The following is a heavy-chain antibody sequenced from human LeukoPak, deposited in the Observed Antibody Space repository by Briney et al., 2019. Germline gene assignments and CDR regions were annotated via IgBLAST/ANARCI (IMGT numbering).Heavy chain of an antibody. D-gene: IGHD6-19*01. CDR1: GGSISSSSYY. CDR3: ARGKQWLGYNWFDP. CDR2: IYYSGST. Sequence: PSETLSLTCTVSGGSISSSSYYWGWIRQPPGKGLEWIGSIYYSGSTYYNPSLKSRVTISVDTSKNQFSLKLSSVTAADTAVYYCARGKQWLGYNWFDPWGQGTLVTVSS. J-gene: IGHJ5*02. V-gene: IGHV4-39*07.